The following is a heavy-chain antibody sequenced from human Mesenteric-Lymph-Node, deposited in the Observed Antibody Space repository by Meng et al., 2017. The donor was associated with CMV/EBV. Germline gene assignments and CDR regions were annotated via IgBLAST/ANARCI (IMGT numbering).Heavy chain of an antibody. CDR3: ARDSPREDKWD. V-gene: IGHV1-8*03. J-gene: IGHJ4*02. D-gene: IGHD2-15*01. CDR2: MNPNSGNT. CDR1: GYTFTSYD. Sequence: ASVKVSCKASGYTFTSYDINWVRQATGQGLEWMGWMNPNSGNTGYAQKFQGRVTITRNTSTTTVYLDLTSLTSEDTAVYYCARDSPREDKWDWGQGTLVTVSS.